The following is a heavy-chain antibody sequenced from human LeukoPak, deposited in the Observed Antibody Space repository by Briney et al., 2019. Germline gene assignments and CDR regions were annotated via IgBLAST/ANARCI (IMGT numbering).Heavy chain of an antibody. Sequence: GGSLRLSCAAAGFTFSSYAMHWVRQAPGKGLECVAVISYDGSNKYYADSVKGRFTISRDNSKNTLYLQMNSLRAEDTAVYYCARGGRFGELLSTPGYWGQGTLVTVSS. D-gene: IGHD3-10*01. V-gene: IGHV3-30-3*01. CDR2: ISYDGSNK. J-gene: IGHJ4*02. CDR1: GFTFSSYA. CDR3: ARGGRFGELLSTPGY.